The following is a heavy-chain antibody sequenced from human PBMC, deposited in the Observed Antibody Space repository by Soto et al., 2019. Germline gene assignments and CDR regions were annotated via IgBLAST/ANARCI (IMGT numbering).Heavy chain of an antibody. CDR1: GYTFSSYA. J-gene: IGHJ4*02. Sequence: GASVKVSCKVSGYTFSSYAMHWVRQAPGQRLEWMGWINAGYGNTKSSQKFQDRVTISRDTSASTAYMELTSPRSEDTAVYYCARDTGDGTFDFWGQGTLVTVSS. V-gene: IGHV1-3*01. D-gene: IGHD7-27*01. CDR3: ARDTGDGTFDF. CDR2: INAGYGNT.